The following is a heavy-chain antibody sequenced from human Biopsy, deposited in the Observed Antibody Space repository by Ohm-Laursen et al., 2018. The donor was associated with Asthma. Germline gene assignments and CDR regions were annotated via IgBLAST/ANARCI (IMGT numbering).Heavy chain of an antibody. CDR1: GFSFSSYA. CDR2: VSLNGENT. Sequence: SLRLSCAASGFSFSSYAMSWVRQAPGQGLEWVSSVSLNGENTYYTDSVKGRFTISRDNPENTLYLQMSSLGAEDTAIYFCARVLESIDRGPFYFFGLDVWGQGTPVAVSS. CDR3: ARVLESIDRGPFYFFGLDV. D-gene: IGHD2/OR15-2a*01. V-gene: IGHV3-23*01. J-gene: IGHJ6*02.